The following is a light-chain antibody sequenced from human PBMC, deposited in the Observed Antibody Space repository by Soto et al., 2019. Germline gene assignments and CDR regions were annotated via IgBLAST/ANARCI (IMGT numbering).Light chain of an antibody. J-gene: IGKJ1*01. Sequence: EIVLTQSPGTLSLSPGERVTLSCRASQSVSSNYLAWYQQRPGQAPRLLIYGASTRATGISDRFSGSGSGTDFTLTISSLQSEDFAVYYCQQYGSSPWTFGQGTKVDIK. CDR2: GAS. CDR1: QSVSSNY. CDR3: QQYGSSPWT. V-gene: IGKV3-20*01.